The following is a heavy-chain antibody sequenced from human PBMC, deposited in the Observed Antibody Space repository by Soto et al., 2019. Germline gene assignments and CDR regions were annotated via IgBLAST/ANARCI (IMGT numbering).Heavy chain of an antibody. CDR3: AGSPKPSLSGSYYNVYYYYYYMDV. CDR1: GGSISSYY. V-gene: IGHV4-59*01. D-gene: IGHD3-10*01. J-gene: IGHJ6*03. CDR2: IYYSGST. Sequence: PSETLSLTCTVSGGSISSYYWSWIRQPPGKGLEWIGYIYYSGSTNYNPSLKSRVTISVDTSKNQFSLKLSSVTAADTAVYYCAGSPKPSLSGSYYNVYYYYYYMDVWGKGTTVNVSS.